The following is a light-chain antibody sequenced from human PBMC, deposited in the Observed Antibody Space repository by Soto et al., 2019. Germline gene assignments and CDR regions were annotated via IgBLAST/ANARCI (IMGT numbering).Light chain of an antibody. CDR2: AAS. V-gene: IGKV1-39*01. J-gene: IGKJ1*01. CDR1: QSIYNY. Sequence: DIQMTQSPSSLSASVGDRVTITCRASQSIYNYLNWYQQKPGKAPKLLIYAASSLQSGVPSRFGGSGSGTDFTLSISSLQPEDFATYYCQQSYSTPRTFGQVTKVEIK. CDR3: QQSYSTPRT.